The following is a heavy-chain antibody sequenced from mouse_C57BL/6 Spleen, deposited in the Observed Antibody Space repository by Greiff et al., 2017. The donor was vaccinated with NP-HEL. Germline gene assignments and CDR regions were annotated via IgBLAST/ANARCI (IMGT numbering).Heavy chain of an antibody. V-gene: IGHV1-26*01. CDR2: INPNNGGT. Sequence: EVQLQQSGPELVKPGASVKISCKASGYTFTDYYMNWVKQSHGKSLEWIGDINPNNGGTSYNQKFKGKATLTVDKSSSTAYMELRSLTSEDSAVYYCGYSNFAYYAMDYWGQGTSVTVSS. D-gene: IGHD2-5*01. CDR3: GYSNFAYYAMDY. CDR1: GYTFTDYY. J-gene: IGHJ4*01.